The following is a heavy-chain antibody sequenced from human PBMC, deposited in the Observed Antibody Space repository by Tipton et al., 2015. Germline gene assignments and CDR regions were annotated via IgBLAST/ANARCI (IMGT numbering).Heavy chain of an antibody. J-gene: IGHJ4*02. CDR2: LYYNDNI. CDR1: GASISRGSV. CDR3: ARGEIGDFDS. V-gene: IGHV4-39*01. D-gene: IGHD4-17*01. Sequence: TLSLTCTVSGASISRGSVWGWIRQPPGKGLEWIVSLYYNDNIYYNPSLQSRVAMSADTSRNQFSLNLTSVTAADTSVYYCARGEIGDFDSWGQGTLVTVSS.